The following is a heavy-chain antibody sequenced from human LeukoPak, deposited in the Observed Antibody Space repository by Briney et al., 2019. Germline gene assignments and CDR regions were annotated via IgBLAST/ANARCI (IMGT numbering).Heavy chain of an antibody. V-gene: IGHV4-59*08. Sequence: EPLTLTCTVSGRPISRYYLLWLRQPPGKGLEWFGYICYCGSTKYNPPFERRLTIFLGTSHKQTSLTQSSVTTAAHAVYFCESGSNNYNPTLKNGLTIHVETYKNEFSLKLSSVTAADTAVYYCAGQWELPRGWFDPWGQGTLVTVSS. CDR1: GRPISRYY. CDR3: ESGSNNYNPTLKNGLTIHVETYKNEFSLKLSSVTAADTAVYYCAGQWELPRGWFDP. D-gene: IGHD1-26*01. J-gene: IGHJ5*02. CDR2: ICYCGST.